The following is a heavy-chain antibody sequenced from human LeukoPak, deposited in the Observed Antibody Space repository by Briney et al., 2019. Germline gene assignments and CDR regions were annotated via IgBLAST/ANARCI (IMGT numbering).Heavy chain of an antibody. CDR3: ARGMVRGVRGSSSSY. CDR2: IWYDGSNK. CDR1: GFTFSSYG. Sequence: PGGSPRLSCAASGFTFSSYGMHWVRQAPGKGLEGVAVIWYDGSNKYYADSVKGRFTISRDNSKNTLYLQMNSLRAEDTAVYYCARGMVRGVRGSSSSYWGQGTLVTVSS. D-gene: IGHD3-10*01. V-gene: IGHV3-33*01. J-gene: IGHJ4*02.